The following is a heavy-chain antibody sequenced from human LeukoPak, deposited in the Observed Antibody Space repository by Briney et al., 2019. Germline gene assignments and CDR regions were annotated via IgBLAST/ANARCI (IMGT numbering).Heavy chain of an antibody. V-gene: IGHV1-69-2*01. Sequence: ASVKVSCKASGYTFTSYYMHWVRQAPGKGLEWMGRVDPEDGETIYAEKFQGRVTITADTSTDTAYMELSSLRSEDTAVYYCAIYSGYDGADYWGQGTLVTVSS. J-gene: IGHJ4*02. CDR1: GYTFTSYY. CDR2: VDPEDGET. CDR3: AIYSGYDGADY. D-gene: IGHD5-12*01.